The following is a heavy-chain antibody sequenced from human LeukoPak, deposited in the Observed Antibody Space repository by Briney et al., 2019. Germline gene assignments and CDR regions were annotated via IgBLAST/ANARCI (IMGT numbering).Heavy chain of an antibody. J-gene: IGHJ6*02. V-gene: IGHV3-7*01. CDR1: GFTFSSYW. Sequence: GGSLRLSCAASGFTFSSYWMSWVRQAPGKGLEWVAKINQDGSEKYYVDSVKGRFTISRDNAKISLYLQMSSLRAEDTAVYYCARGDDSSGYYDYYYYGMDIWGQGTTVTVSS. CDR2: INQDGSEK. D-gene: IGHD3-22*01. CDR3: ARGDDSSGYYDYYYYGMDI.